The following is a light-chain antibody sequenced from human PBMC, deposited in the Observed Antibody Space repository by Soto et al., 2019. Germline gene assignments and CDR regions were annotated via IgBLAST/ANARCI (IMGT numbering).Light chain of an antibody. CDR1: SSNIGSNT. V-gene: IGLV1-44*01. CDR2: SNN. CDR3: AAWDVSLNGMV. Sequence: QSALTQPPSAPGTPGQRVTISCSGSSSNIGSNTVSWYQQLPGTAPKLVMYSNNRRPSGVPDRFSASKSGTSVSLVISGLQSEDDGDYYCAAWDVSLNGMVFGGGTKLTVL. J-gene: IGLJ2*01.